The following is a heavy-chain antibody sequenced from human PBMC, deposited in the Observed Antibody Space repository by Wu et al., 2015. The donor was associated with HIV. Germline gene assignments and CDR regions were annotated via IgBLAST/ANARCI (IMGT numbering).Heavy chain of an antibody. J-gene: IGHJ5*02. Sequence: QVQLVQSGHEVKQPGASVKVSCKTSGYTFNSYGLSWVRQAPGQGLEWMGWISTYNDNTNYAQKFQGRVSMTTDTSTNTAYMELTSLRSDDTAVYYCARNDYRGGXNWFDPWGQGTLVTVSS. CDR1: GYTFNSYG. CDR2: ISTYNDNT. CDR3: ARNDYRGGXNWFDP. V-gene: IGHV1-18*01. D-gene: IGHD5-12*01.